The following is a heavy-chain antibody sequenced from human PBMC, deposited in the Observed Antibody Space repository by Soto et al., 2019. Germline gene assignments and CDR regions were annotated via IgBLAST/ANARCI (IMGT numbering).Heavy chain of an antibody. J-gene: IGHJ4*02. Sequence: ASVKVSCKASGYTFSSYGITWVRQAPGQGLEWMGWISAYNVNTNYAQKFQGRVTMTTDTSTSTAYMELWSLRSDDTAMYYCARDFFSVAGQGVFYYWGQGTLVTVSS. CDR3: ARDFFSVAGQGVFYY. CDR1: GYTFSSYG. CDR2: ISAYNVNT. D-gene: IGHD6-19*01. V-gene: IGHV1-18*01.